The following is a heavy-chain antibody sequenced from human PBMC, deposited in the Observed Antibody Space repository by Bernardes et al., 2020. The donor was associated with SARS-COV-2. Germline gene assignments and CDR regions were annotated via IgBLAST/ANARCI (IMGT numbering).Heavy chain of an antibody. D-gene: IGHD5-12*01. CDR3: VNYIV. Sequence: GGSLRLSRAASGFTVSDTYMSWVRQAPGKGLEWVSLIYSGGSTHYADSVKGRFTISRDNSKSTLYLQMNSLRAEDTAIYYCVNYIVWGQGTLVTVSS. V-gene: IGHV3-66*01. J-gene: IGHJ4*02. CDR1: GFTVSDTY. CDR2: IYSGGST.